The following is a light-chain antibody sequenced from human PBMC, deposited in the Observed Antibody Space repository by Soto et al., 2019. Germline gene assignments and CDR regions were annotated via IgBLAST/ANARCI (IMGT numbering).Light chain of an antibody. CDR2: GNT. CDR3: QSYDSSLSGYYV. V-gene: IGLV1-40*01. CDR1: SSNIGAGYD. Sequence: QSALTQPPSVSGAPGQRVTISCTGSSSNIGAGYDVHWYQQLPGTAPKLLIYGNTNRPSGVPDRFSASKSGTSASLAITGLQAEDEADYYCQSYDSSLSGYYVFGTGTKVTVL. J-gene: IGLJ1*01.